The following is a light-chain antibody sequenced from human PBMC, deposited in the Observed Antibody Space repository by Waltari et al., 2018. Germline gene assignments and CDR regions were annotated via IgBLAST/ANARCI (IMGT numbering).Light chain of an antibody. CDR2: DVD. V-gene: IGLV2-11*01. CDR3: CSYAASVHWL. Sequence: QSALTQPRSVSGSPGQSVTISCTGTSSAVGGYNYVSRYQQHPGTAPKLINYDVDNRPSGVPARFFGSKSGNTASLTISGLQADDESDFYCCSYAASVHWLFGGGTKVTVL. J-gene: IGLJ3*02. CDR1: SSAVGGYNY.